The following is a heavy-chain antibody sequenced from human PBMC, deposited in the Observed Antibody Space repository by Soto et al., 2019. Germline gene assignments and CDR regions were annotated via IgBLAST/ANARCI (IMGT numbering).Heavy chain of an antibody. Sequence: GGSLRLSCAASGFNFSSYAMHWVRQAPGKGLEWVAVISYDGSNKYYADSVKGRFTISRDNSKNTLYLQINSLRGEDTAVYYCAREHGDYVSYYYGMDVWGQGTTVTVSS. CDR2: ISYDGSNK. J-gene: IGHJ6*02. V-gene: IGHV3-30*04. D-gene: IGHD4-17*01. CDR1: GFNFSSYA. CDR3: AREHGDYVSYYYGMDV.